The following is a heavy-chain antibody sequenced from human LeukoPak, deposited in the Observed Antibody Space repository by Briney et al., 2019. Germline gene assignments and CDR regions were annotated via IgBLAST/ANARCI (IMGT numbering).Heavy chain of an antibody. J-gene: IGHJ4*02. CDR1: GFTFSSYA. D-gene: IGHD3-3*01. Sequence: GGSLRLSCAASGFTFSSYAMHWVRQAPGKGLEWVAVISYDGSNKYYADSVKGRFTISRDNSKNTLYLQMNSLRAEDTAVYYCARAGGTIFGVVIFLDYWGQGTLVTVSS. CDR2: ISYDGSNK. V-gene: IGHV3-30-3*01. CDR3: ARAGGTIFGVVIFLDY.